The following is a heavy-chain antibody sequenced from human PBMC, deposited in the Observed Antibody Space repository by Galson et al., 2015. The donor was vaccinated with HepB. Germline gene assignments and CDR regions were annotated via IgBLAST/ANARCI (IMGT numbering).Heavy chain of an antibody. CDR2: ISGSGGST. J-gene: IGHJ4*02. CDR1: GFTFSSYA. CDR3: AKDGRGKLTMVREDRYYFDY. V-gene: IGHV3-23*01. Sequence: SLRLSCAASGFTFSSYAMSWVRQAPGKGLEWVSAISGSGGSTYYADSVKGRFTISRDNSKNTLYLQMNSLRAEDTAVYYCAKDGRGKLTMVREDRYYFDYWGQGTLVTVSS. D-gene: IGHD3-10*01.